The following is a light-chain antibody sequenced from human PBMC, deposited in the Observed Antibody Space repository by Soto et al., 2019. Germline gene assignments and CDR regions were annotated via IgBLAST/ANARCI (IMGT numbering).Light chain of an antibody. CDR1: QSISNY. V-gene: IGKV1-39*01. Sequence: DMEMTQSPSSLSASVGDRVTITCRASQSISNYLNWYQHKPGKVPKLLIYAASSLQSGVPTRFSGSGSGTDFTLTINSLQPEDFATYYCQQSYGTPLTFGGGTMLEIK. J-gene: IGKJ4*01. CDR2: AAS. CDR3: QQSYGTPLT.